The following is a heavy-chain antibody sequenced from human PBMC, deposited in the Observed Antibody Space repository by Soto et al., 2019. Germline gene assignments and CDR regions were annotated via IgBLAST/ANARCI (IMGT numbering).Heavy chain of an antibody. V-gene: IGHV3-11*01. CDR2: ISSSGSTI. J-gene: IGHJ3*02. CDR3: ARVERSSGWHGAFDI. D-gene: IGHD6-19*01. CDR1: GFTFSDYY. Sequence: GGSLRLSCAASGFTFSDYYMSWIRQAPGKGLEWVSYISSSGSTIYYADSVKGRFTISRDNAKNSLYLQMNSLRAEDAAVYYCARVERSSGWHGAFDIWGQGTMVTGSS.